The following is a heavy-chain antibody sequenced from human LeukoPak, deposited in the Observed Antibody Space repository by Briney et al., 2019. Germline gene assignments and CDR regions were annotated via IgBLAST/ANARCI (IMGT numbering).Heavy chain of an antibody. Sequence: SETLSLTCTVSGGSISSYYWSWIRQPPGKGLEWIGYIYYSGSTNYNPSLKSRVTISVDTSKNQFSLKLSSVTAADTAVYYCARTYSSSWYRFFPYWYFDLWGRGTLVTVSS. CDR1: GGSISSYY. D-gene: IGHD6-13*01. CDR2: IYYSGST. CDR3: ARTYSSSWYRFFPYWYFDL. V-gene: IGHV4-59*12. J-gene: IGHJ2*01.